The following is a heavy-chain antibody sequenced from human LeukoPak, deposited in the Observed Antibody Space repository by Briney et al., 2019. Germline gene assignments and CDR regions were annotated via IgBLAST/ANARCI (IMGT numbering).Heavy chain of an antibody. Sequence: SVKVSCKASGGTFSSYAISWVRQAPGQGLEWMGGIIPIFGTANYAQKFQGGATITADKSTSTAYMELSSLRSEDTAVYYCARVGGYGVFDYWGQGTLVTVSS. J-gene: IGHJ4*02. CDR3: ARVGGYGVFDY. CDR1: GGTFSSYA. CDR2: IIPIFGTA. V-gene: IGHV1-69*06. D-gene: IGHD5-12*01.